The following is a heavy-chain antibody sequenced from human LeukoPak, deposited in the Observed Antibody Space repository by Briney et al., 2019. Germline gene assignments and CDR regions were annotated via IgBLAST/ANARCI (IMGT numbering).Heavy chain of an antibody. Sequence: PGGSLRLSCAASGFTFSNYAMHWVRQAPGKGLEWVSAISGSGGSTYYADSVKGRFTISRDNSKNTLYLQMNSLRAEDTAVYYCAKPIPPRRYYYYYMDVWGKGTTVTVSS. CDR2: ISGSGGST. V-gene: IGHV3-23*01. D-gene: IGHD3-16*01. CDR3: AKPIPPRRYYYYYMDV. CDR1: GFTFSNYA. J-gene: IGHJ6*03.